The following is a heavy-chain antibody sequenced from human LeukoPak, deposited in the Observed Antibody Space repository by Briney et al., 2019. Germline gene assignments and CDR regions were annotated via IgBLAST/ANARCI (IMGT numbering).Heavy chain of an antibody. CDR2: IYYSGST. Sequence: PSETLSLTCTVSGGSISSSSYYWGWIRQPPGKGLEWIGSIYYSGSTYYNPSLKSRVTISVDTSKNQFSLKLSSVTAADTAVYYCARMGPLDDFWRGPWGQGTLVTVSS. CDR1: GGSISSSSYY. J-gene: IGHJ5*02. V-gene: IGHV4-39*01. CDR3: ARMGPLDDFWRGP. D-gene: IGHD3-3*01.